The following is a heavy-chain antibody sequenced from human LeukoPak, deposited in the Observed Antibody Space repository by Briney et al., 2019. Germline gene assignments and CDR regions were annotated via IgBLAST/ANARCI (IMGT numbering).Heavy chain of an antibody. J-gene: IGHJ1*01. CDR1: GITLSNYG. V-gene: IGHV3-21*01. CDR2: ISRSSSYI. CDR3: ARDSEVCSSTSCYSWWEYFQH. Sequence: GGSLRLSCAVSGITLSNYGVSWVRQAPGKGLEWVSSISRSSSYIYYADSVKGRFTISRDNAKNSLYLQMNSLRAEDTAVYYCARDSEVCSSTSCYSWWEYFQHWGQGTLVTVSS. D-gene: IGHD2-2*02.